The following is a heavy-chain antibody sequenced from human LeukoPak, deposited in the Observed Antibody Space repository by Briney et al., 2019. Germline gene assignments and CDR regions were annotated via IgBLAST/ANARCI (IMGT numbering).Heavy chain of an antibody. CDR2: ISSSSSYI. Sequence: PGGSLRLSCAASAFTFSSYSMNWVRQAPGKGLEWVSSISSSSSYIYYADSVKGRFTISRDNAKNSLYLQMNSLRAEDTAVYYCARVRSSSIHDAFDIRGQGTMVTVSS. CDR3: ARVRSSSIHDAFDI. J-gene: IGHJ3*02. D-gene: IGHD6-6*01. V-gene: IGHV3-21*01. CDR1: AFTFSSYS.